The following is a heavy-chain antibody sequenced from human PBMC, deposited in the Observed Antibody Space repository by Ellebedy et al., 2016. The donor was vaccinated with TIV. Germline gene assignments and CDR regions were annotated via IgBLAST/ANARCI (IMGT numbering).Heavy chain of an antibody. D-gene: IGHD3-10*01. Sequence: GESLKISCAASGITFSDYQMSWLRQAPGKGLEWVSCISGSSTYTNYGDSAKGRFTISRDNAKNSLYLQMNSLRVEDTAVYYCAREGITMVRGDHNAFDIWGQGTLVTVSS. J-gene: IGHJ3*02. CDR1: GITFSDYQ. CDR2: ISGSSTYT. V-gene: IGHV3-11*06. CDR3: AREGITMVRGDHNAFDI.